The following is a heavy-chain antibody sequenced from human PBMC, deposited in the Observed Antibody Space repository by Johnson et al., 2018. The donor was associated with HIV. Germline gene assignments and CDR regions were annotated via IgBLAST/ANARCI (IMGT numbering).Heavy chain of an antibody. J-gene: IGHJ3*02. Sequence: QVQLVESGGGVVQPGRSLRLSCAASGITFSDYAMHWVRQAPGKGLEWVAVISYDGSNKYYADSVKGRFTISRDNSKNTLYLQMNSLRAEDTAVYYCARAGAVGFDAFDIWGKGTMVTVSS. V-gene: IGHV3-30-3*01. CDR2: ISYDGSNK. CDR3: ARAGAVGFDAFDI. CDR1: GITFSDYA. D-gene: IGHD6-19*01.